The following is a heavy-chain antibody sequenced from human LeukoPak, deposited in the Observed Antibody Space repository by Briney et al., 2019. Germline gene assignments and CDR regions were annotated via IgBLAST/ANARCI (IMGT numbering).Heavy chain of an antibody. Sequence: SETLSLTCAVYGGSFSGYYWSWIRQPPGKGLEWIGEINHSGSTNYNPSLKSRVTISVDTSKNQFSLKLSSVTAADTAVYCCARDSSGYSPFDYWGQGTLVTVSS. D-gene: IGHD3-22*01. CDR2: INHSGST. V-gene: IGHV4-34*01. J-gene: IGHJ4*02. CDR1: GGSFSGYY. CDR3: ARDSSGYSPFDY.